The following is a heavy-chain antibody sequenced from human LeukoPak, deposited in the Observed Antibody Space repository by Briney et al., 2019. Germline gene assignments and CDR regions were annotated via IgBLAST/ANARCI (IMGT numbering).Heavy chain of an antibody. D-gene: IGHD1-26*01. CDR1: GGSISSSNW. J-gene: IGHJ3*02. CDR2: IYHSGST. CDR3: ARRANSGSTKGAFDI. V-gene: IGHV4-4*02. Sequence: PSETLSLTCAVSGGSISSSNWWSWVRQPPGKGLEWIGEIYHSGSTNYNPSLKSRVTISVDKSKNQFSLKLSSVTAADTAVYYCARRANSGSTKGAFDIWGQGTMVTVSS.